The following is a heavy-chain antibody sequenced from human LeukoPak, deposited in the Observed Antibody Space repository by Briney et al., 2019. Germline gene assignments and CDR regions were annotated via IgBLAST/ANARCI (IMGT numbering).Heavy chain of an antibody. CDR2: INPNSGGT. D-gene: IGHD3-3*01. Sequence: ASVKVSCKASGYTFTGYYMHWVRQAPGQGLEWMGWINPNSGGTNYAQKFQGRVTMTRDTSISTAYMELRRLRSDDTAVYYCARPPRPITIFGVVMPGWFDPWGQGTLVTVSS. V-gene: IGHV1-2*02. CDR3: ARPPRPITIFGVVMPGWFDP. J-gene: IGHJ5*02. CDR1: GYTFTGYY.